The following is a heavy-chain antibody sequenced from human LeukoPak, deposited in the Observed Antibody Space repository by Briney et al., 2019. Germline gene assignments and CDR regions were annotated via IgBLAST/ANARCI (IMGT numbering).Heavy chain of an antibody. CDR3: ARENDYALDY. Sequence: PGGSLRLSCAASGFTFSSYGMHWVRQAPGEGLEWVAVIRYVGSDKYYADSVKGRFTISRDNSQNMMYLQMNSLRAEDTAVYYCARENDYALDYWGQGTLVTVSS. V-gene: IGHV3-30*12. D-gene: IGHD4-17*01. CDR1: GFTFSSYG. J-gene: IGHJ4*02. CDR2: IRYVGSDK.